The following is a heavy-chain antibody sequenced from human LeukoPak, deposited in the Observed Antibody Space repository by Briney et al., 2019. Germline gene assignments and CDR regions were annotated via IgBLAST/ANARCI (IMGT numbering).Heavy chain of an antibody. CDR3: ARDPRHRLVWVGEETYYYYMDV. J-gene: IGHJ6*03. D-gene: IGHD3-10*01. V-gene: IGHV1-18*01. Sequence: ASVKVSCKASGYTFTNYYITWVRQAPGQGLEWMGWISAYNGYTNYARKHKGKVTMTKDTSTSTAYMELRSLRSDDTAVYYCARDPRHRLVWVGEETYYYYMDVWGKGTTVTISS. CDR1: GYTFTNYY. CDR2: ISAYNGYT.